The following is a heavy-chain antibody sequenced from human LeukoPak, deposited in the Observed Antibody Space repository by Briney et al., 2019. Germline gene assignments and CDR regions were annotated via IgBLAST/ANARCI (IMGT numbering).Heavy chain of an antibody. Sequence: SETLSLTCAVYGGSFSGYYWSWIRQPPGKGLEWIGEINHSGSTNYNPSPKSRVTISVDTSKNQFSLKLSSVTAADTAVYYCASSLDCSGGSCSSKKYFDYWGQGTLVTVSS. J-gene: IGHJ4*02. CDR1: GGSFSGYY. V-gene: IGHV4-34*01. D-gene: IGHD2-15*01. CDR3: ASSLDCSGGSCSSKKYFDY. CDR2: INHSGST.